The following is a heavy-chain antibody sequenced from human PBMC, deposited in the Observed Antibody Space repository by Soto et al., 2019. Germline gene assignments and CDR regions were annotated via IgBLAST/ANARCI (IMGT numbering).Heavy chain of an antibody. J-gene: IGHJ6*02. V-gene: IGHV4-31*03. CDR2: IYYSGST. Sequence: QVQLQESGPGLVKPSQTLSLTCTVSGGSISSAGYYWSWIRQHPGKGLEWIGYIYYSGSTYYNPSLKSRVTISVDTSKHQFALKLSSVTGADTAGYYCGRDAFSYGMDGWGQGSTVAV. CDR1: GGSISSAGYY. CDR3: GRDAFSYGMDG.